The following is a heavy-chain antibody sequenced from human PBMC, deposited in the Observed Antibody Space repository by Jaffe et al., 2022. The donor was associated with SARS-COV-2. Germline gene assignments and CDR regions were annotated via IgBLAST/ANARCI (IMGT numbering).Heavy chain of an antibody. CDR2: INPSGGST. V-gene: IGHV1-46*04. D-gene: IGHD5-12*01. J-gene: IGHJ4*02. CDR1: GYTFTSYY. Sequence: QVQLVQSGAEVKKPGASVKVSCKASGYTFTSYYMHWVRQAPGQGLEWMGIINPSGGSTSYAQKLQGRVTMTRDTSTSTVYMELSSLRSEDTAVYYCARVRRDGYKRHYFDYWGQGTLVTVSS. CDR3: ARVRRDGYKRHYFDY.